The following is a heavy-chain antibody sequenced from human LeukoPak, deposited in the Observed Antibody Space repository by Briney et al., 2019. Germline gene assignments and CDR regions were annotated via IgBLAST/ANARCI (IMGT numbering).Heavy chain of an antibody. CDR3: AKGSNGVVVYWFDP. J-gene: IGHJ5*02. Sequence: PGGSLRLSCAASGFTFSSYAMSWVRQAPGKGLERVSAISGSGGSTYYADSVKGRFTISRDNSKNTLYLQMNSLRAEDTAVYYCAKGSNGVVVYWFDPWGQGTLVTVSS. V-gene: IGHV3-23*01. CDR1: GFTFSSYA. CDR2: ISGSGGST. D-gene: IGHD2-15*01.